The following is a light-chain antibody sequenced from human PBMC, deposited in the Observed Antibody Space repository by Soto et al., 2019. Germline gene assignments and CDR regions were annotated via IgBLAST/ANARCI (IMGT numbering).Light chain of an antibody. CDR2: DVS. CDR3: SSYTSSSTLE. Sequence: QSALTQPASVSGSPGQSITIFCTGTSSDVGGYNYVSWYQQHPGKALKLMIYDVSNRPSGVSNRFSGSKSGNTASLTISGLQAEDEADYYCSSYTSSSTLEIGGGTKLTVL. CDR1: SSDVGGYNY. V-gene: IGLV2-14*01. J-gene: IGLJ2*01.